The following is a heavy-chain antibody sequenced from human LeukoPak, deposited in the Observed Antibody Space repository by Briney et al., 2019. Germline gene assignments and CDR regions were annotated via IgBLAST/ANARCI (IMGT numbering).Heavy chain of an antibody. CDR1: GGSISSYF. V-gene: IGHV4-59*01. Sequence: PSETLSLTCTVSGGSISSYFWNWIRQPPGKGLEWIGSIYYSGSTNYNPSLKSRVTISLDTSKKKFSLKLRSVTAADTAVYYCARRGANSGSYSHFDLWGRGTLVTVSS. J-gene: IGHJ2*01. CDR3: ARRGANSGSYSHFDL. D-gene: IGHD1-26*01. CDR2: IYYSGST.